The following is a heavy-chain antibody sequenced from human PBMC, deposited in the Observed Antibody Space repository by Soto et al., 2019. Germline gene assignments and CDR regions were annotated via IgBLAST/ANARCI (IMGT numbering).Heavy chain of an antibody. D-gene: IGHD3-22*01. CDR1: GYTFTSYY. V-gene: IGHV1-46*01. J-gene: IGHJ4*02. Sequence: ASVKVSCKASGYTFTSYYMHWVRHAPGQGLEWMGIINPSGGSTSYAQKFQGRVTMTRDTSTSTVYMELSSLRSEDTAVYYCARDRSYYYDSSGWNVYYFDYWGQGTLVTVSS. CDR2: INPSGGST. CDR3: ARDRSYYYDSSGWNVYYFDY.